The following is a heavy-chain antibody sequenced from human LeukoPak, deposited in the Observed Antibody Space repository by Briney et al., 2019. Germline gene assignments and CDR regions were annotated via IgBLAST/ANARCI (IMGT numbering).Heavy chain of an antibody. V-gene: IGHV3-21*01. CDR1: GFTFSSYS. CDR3: ARDPGGGYSYGFEPSWFDP. CDR2: ISSSSSCI. Sequence: PGGSLRLSCAASGFTFSSYSMNWVRQAPGKGLEWVSSISSSSSCIYYADSVKGRFTISRDNAKNSLYLQMNSLRAEDTAVYYCARDPGGGYSYGFEPSWFDPWGQGTLVTVSS. D-gene: IGHD5-18*01. J-gene: IGHJ5*02.